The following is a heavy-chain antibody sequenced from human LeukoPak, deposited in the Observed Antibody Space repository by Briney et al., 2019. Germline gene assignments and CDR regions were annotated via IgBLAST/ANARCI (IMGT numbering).Heavy chain of an antibody. J-gene: IGHJ5*02. D-gene: IGHD6-13*01. V-gene: IGHV4-34*01. CDR1: GGSFSGYY. CDR3: ARVRAAAGTSWFDP. CDR2: INHSGST. Sequence: KPSETLSLTCAVYGGSFSGYYWSWIRQPPGKGLEWIGEINHSGSTNYNPSLKSRITISVDTSKNQFSLKLNSVTAADTAVYYCARVRAAAGTSWFDPWGQGILVTVSS.